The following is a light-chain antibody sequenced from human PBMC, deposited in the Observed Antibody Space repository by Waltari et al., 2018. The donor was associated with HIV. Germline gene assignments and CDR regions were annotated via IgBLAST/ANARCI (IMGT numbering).Light chain of an antibody. CDR3: QSYDSSLSAWV. Sequence: QSVLTQPPSLSGAPGQTVTIPCTGTSSNIGAAYHVHWYQQLPGTAPKLPIYGNTIRPSGVPDRFSGSKSGTSASLAITGLQADDEADYYCQSYDSSLSAWVFGGGTKLTVL. J-gene: IGLJ3*02. CDR1: SSNIGAAYH. V-gene: IGLV1-40*01. CDR2: GNT.